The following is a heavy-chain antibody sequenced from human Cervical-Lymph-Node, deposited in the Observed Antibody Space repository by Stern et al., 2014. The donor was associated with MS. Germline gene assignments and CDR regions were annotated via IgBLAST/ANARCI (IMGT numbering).Heavy chain of an antibody. CDR2: FDPEHGET. Sequence: VQLGESGAEVKKPGASVKVSSKVSGYTLSEISMHWGRQAPGKGLEWMGGFDPEHGETRYAQKFQGRVTMAEDRSTDTAYMELSSLRSEDTAVYYCATHRGRVTYYYGMDVWGQGTTVTVSS. J-gene: IGHJ6*02. CDR3: ATHRGRVTYYYGMDV. V-gene: IGHV1-24*01. CDR1: GYTLSEIS. D-gene: IGHD2-21*02.